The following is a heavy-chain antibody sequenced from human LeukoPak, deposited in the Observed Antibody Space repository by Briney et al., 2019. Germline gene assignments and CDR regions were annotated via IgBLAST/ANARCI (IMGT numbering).Heavy chain of an antibody. CDR1: GFTFRTYT. CDR3: VRDGMAGAPNAFDM. J-gene: IGHJ3*02. V-gene: IGHV3-30*04. D-gene: IGHD6-19*01. Sequence: PGGSLRLSCEASGFTFRTYTMDWVRQAPGKGLEWVALVLNDGSDQNYADSVKGRFTISRDNSRNTVLLQMNSLRPEDTAVYYCVRDGMAGAPNAFDMWGQGTMVTVSS. CDR2: VLNDGSDQ.